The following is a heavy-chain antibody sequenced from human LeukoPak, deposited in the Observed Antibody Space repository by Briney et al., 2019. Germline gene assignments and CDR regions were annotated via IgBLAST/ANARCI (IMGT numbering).Heavy chain of an antibody. Sequence: GGSLRLSCAASGFTFSTYWMHWVRQAPGKGLVWVSRIHADGSIKSYADSVKGRFTISRDNVRNTLYLQLNSLRVEDTAVYYCVLAGLGRHGVFIELGSWGQGTLVTVSS. V-gene: IGHV3-74*01. CDR2: IHADGSIK. D-gene: IGHD3-16*01. CDR1: GFTFSTYW. J-gene: IGHJ5*02. CDR3: VLAGLGRHGVFIELGS.